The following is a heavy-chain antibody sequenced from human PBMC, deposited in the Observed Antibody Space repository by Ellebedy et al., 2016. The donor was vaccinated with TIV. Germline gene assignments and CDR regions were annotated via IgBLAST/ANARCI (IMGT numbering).Heavy chain of an antibody. CDR1: GFTFSSYG. Sequence: GESLKISXAASGFTFSSYGMHWVRQAPGKGLEWVAVISYDGSNKYYADSVKGRFTISRDNSKNTLYLQMNSLRAEDTAVYYCAKDWRDCSSTSCFTWFDPWGQGTLVTVSS. V-gene: IGHV3-30*18. CDR2: ISYDGSNK. CDR3: AKDWRDCSSTSCFTWFDP. J-gene: IGHJ5*02. D-gene: IGHD2-2*02.